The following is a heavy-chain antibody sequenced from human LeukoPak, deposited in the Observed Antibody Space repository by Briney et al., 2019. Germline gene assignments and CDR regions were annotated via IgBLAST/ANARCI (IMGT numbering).Heavy chain of an antibody. CDR2: IGHDGATT. D-gene: IGHD1-26*01. J-gene: IGHJ4*02. Sequence: GGSLRLSCVGSGFTFGTYEMGWVRQAPGKGLEWISYIGHDGATTYYADSVKGRFTVSRDNAKDSLFLQMDSLRVEDTAVYFCAKDFWGGATPFDYWGQGTLVTVSS. CDR1: GFTFGTYE. V-gene: IGHV3-48*03. CDR3: AKDFWGGATPFDY.